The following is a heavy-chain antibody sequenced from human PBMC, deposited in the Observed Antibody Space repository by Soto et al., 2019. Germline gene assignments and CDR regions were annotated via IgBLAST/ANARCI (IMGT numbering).Heavy chain of an antibody. CDR3: ATIKLVEFFFINVGFYDMDV. V-gene: IGHV3-48*02. CDR1: GFTLSNYA. CDR2: ISSDSRYI. D-gene: IGHD3-16*01. J-gene: IGHJ6*02. Sequence: VQLVESGGGLVQPGGSLRLSCAASGFTLSNYAVNWVRQAPGKGLEWVSYISSDSRYIYYGDSVKGRFTISRDNARNTVYLQMNRLRDEDTAVYNCATIKLVEFFFINVGFYDMDVWGQGTLVTVSS.